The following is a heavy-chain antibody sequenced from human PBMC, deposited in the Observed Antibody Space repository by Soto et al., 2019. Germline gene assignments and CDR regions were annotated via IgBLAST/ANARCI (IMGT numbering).Heavy chain of an antibody. CDR1: GYTFISYG. V-gene: IGHV1-18*01. CDR3: ARERGGYSYGDY. D-gene: IGHD5-18*01. J-gene: IGHJ4*02. CDR2: VNIYEGTT. Sequence: QVQLVQSGAEVKKPEASVKVSCKPSGYTFISYGITWVRQAPGQGLEWMGWVNIYEGTTNYAQKFQGRVTMTTDTSTSTVYLELRSLRSDDTAIYYCARERGGYSYGDYWGQGTLVTVSS.